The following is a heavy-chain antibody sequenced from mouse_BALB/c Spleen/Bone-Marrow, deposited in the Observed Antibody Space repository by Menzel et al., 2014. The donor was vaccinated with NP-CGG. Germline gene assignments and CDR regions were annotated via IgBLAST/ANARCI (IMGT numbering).Heavy chain of an antibody. CDR3: ARDDYYAMDY. J-gene: IGHJ4*01. CDR2: IRNKANGYTT. V-gene: IGHV7-3*02. CDR1: GFTFTDYY. Sequence: EVKLMESGGGLVQPGGSLRLSCATSGFTFTDYYMSWVRQPPGKALEWLGFIRNKANGYTTEYSASVKGRFTISRDNSQSILYLQMNPLRAEDSATYYCARDDYYAMDYWGQGTSVTVSS.